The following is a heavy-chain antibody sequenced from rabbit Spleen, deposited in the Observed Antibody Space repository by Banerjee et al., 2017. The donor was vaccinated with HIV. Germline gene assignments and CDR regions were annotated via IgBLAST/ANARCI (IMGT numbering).Heavy chain of an antibody. CDR1: GFSFSSSHY. CDR3: ARDLTNIIGWNFGW. V-gene: IGHV1S40*01. Sequence: QSLEESGGDLVKPGASLTLTCTASGFSFSSSHYMCWVRQAPGKGLEWIACMYTGSSGSTYYASWALGRFTISKTSSTTVTLQLNSLTAADTATYFCARDLTNIIGWNFGWWGQGTLVTVS. CDR2: MYTGSSGST. D-gene: IGHD1-1*01. J-gene: IGHJ4*01.